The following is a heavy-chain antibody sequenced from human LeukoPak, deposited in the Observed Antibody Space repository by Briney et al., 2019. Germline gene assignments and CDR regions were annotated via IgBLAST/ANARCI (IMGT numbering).Heavy chain of an antibody. V-gene: IGHV1-18*04. Sequence: ASVKVSCKASGYTFTSYGISWVRQAPGQGLEWMGWISAYNGNTNYAQKLQGRVTMTTDTSTSTAYMELRSLRSDDTAVYYCARDLDYDILTRPGAYYYYGMDVWGKGTTVTVSS. CDR2: ISAYNGNT. J-gene: IGHJ6*04. D-gene: IGHD3-9*01. CDR3: ARDLDYDILTRPGAYYYYGMDV. CDR1: GYTFTSYG.